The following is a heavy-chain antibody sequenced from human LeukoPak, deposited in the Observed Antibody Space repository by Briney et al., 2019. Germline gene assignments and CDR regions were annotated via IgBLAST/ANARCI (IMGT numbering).Heavy chain of an antibody. D-gene: IGHD4-17*01. CDR3: AKDDDYGDLYYFVY. CDR2: IRGSGGST. J-gene: IGHJ4*02. V-gene: IGHV3-23*01. Sequence: GGSLRLSCAASGFTFSSYAMSWVRQAPGKGLEWVSAIRGSGGSTYYADSVKGRFTISRDNSKNTLYLQMNSLRAEDTAVYYCAKDDDYGDLYYFVYWGQGALVTVSS. CDR1: GFTFSSYA.